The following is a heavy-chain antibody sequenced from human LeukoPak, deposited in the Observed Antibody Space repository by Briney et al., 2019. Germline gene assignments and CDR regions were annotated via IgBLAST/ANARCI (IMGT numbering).Heavy chain of an antibody. CDR3: GDATSDY. CDR1: GFTFSSYN. Sequence: GGSLRLSCAASGFTFSSYNMNWVRQAPGEGLEWVSSISSTSDYTYYADSVEGRFTISRDNAKNSLFLQMNSLRAEDTAVYYCGDATSDYWGQGTLVTVSS. V-gene: IGHV3-21*01. J-gene: IGHJ4*02. CDR2: ISSTSDYT. D-gene: IGHD1-26*01.